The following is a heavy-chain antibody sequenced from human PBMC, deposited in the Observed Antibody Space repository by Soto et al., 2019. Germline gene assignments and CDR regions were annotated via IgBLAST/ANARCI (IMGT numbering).Heavy chain of an antibody. V-gene: IGHV3-23*01. CDR2: ISGSGGST. CDR3: ARELPQRQGRNMDV. J-gene: IGHJ6*02. D-gene: IGHD1-1*01. Sequence: PGGSLRLSCAASGFTFSSYAMSWVRQAPGKGLEWVSAISGSGGSTYYADSVKGRFTISRDNSKNTLYLQMNSLRAADTAVYYCARELPQRQGRNMDVWGQGTTVTVSS. CDR1: GFTFSSYA.